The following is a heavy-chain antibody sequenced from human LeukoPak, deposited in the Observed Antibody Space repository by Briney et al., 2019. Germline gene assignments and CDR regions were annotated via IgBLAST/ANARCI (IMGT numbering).Heavy chain of an antibody. CDR3: TTPGDTAMPNFDY. CDR2: IRGKANSYAT. V-gene: IGHV3-73*01. CDR1: GFXFSGSA. J-gene: IGHJ4*02. D-gene: IGHD5-18*01. Sequence: GGSLKLSCEASGFXFSGSAMHWVRQASGKGLEWVGRIRGKANSYATVYAASVKGRFTISRDDSKNTAYLQVNSLKTEDTAVYYCTTPGDTAMPNFDYWGQGTLVTVSS.